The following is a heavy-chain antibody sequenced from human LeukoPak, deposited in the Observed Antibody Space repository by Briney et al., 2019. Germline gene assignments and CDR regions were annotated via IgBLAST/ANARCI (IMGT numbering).Heavy chain of an antibody. CDR3: ARRSAAKDAFDI. Sequence: GGSLRLSCAASGFTFSSYAMHWVRQAPGKGLEWVAVISSDGSNKYYADSMKGRFTISRDNSKNTLYLQMNSLRGEDTAVYSCARRSAAKDAFDIWGQGTMVTVSS. CDR1: GFTFSSYA. V-gene: IGHV3-30*04. D-gene: IGHD6-25*01. CDR2: ISSDGSNK. J-gene: IGHJ3*02.